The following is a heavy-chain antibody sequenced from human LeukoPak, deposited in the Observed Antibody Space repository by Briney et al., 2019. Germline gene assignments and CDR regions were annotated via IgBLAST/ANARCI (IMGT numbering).Heavy chain of an antibody. CDR2: IWYDGSNK. V-gene: IGHV3-33*01. CDR1: GFTFSSYG. J-gene: IGHJ3*02. Sequence: GGSLRLSCAASGFTFSSYGMHWVRQAPGKGLEWVAVIWYDGSNKYYADSVKGRFTISRDNSKNTLYLQMNSLRAEDTAVYYCARESVYRAFDIWGQGTMVTVSS. CDR3: ARESVYRAFDI. D-gene: IGHD1-26*01.